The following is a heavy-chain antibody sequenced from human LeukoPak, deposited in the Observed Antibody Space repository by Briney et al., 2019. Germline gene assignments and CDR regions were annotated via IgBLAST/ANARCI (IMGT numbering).Heavy chain of an antibody. CDR1: GGSFSGYY. V-gene: IGHV4-34*01. CDR2: INHSGST. D-gene: IGHD3-10*01. Sequence: SETLSLTCAVYGGSFSGYYWSWIRQTPGKGLEWIGEINHSGSTNYNPSPTSRVTISVDTSKTQFPLKLSSVTAADTAGYYCARGEGSGSYYNWFDPWGQGTLVTVSS. CDR3: ARGEGSGSYYNWFDP. J-gene: IGHJ5*02.